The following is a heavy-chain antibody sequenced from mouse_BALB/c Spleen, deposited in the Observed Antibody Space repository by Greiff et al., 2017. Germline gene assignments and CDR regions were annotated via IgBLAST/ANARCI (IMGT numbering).Heavy chain of an antibody. CDR2: IDPSDSET. CDR3: ARSLTYYRYDGYYFDY. J-gene: IGHJ2*01. Sequence: VQLRQSGPQLVRPGASVKISCKASGYSFTSYWMHWVKQRPGQGLEWIGMIDPSDSETRLNQKFKDKATLTVDKSSSTAYMQLSSPTSEDSAVYYCARSLTYYRYDGYYFDYWGQGTTLTVSS. CDR1: GYSFTSYW. D-gene: IGHD2-14*01. V-gene: IGHV1S126*01.